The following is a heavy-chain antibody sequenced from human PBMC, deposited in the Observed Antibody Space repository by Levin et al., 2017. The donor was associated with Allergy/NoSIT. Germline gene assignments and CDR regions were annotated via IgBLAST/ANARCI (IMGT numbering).Heavy chain of an antibody. CDR1: GFAFSNYA. D-gene: IGHD2/OR15-2a*01. V-gene: IGHV3-23*01. CDR3: VHDYLYGAAKYYYPCEH. Sequence: GGSLRLSCGASGFAFSNYAMSWFRQAPGKGLEWVSTIIANGGGTYDTDSLKGRFTISRDNSKNTLYLQMNSLRVDDTAIYYCVHDYLYGAAKYYYPCEHWGEGTLVTVSS. CDR2: IIANGGGT. J-gene: IGHJ1*01.